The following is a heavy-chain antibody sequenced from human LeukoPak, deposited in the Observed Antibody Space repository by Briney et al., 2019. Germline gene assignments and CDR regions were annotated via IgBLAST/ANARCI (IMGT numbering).Heavy chain of an antibody. V-gene: IGHV3-9*01. D-gene: IGHD3-3*01. Sequence: GGSLRLSCAASGFTFDDYAMHWVRQAPGKGLEWVSGISWNSGSIGYADSVKGRFAISRDNAKNSLYLQMNSLRAEDTAVYYCAREPFWSGYYSNLHFDYWGQGTLVTVSS. CDR1: GFTFDDYA. J-gene: IGHJ4*02. CDR2: ISWNSGSI. CDR3: AREPFWSGYYSNLHFDY.